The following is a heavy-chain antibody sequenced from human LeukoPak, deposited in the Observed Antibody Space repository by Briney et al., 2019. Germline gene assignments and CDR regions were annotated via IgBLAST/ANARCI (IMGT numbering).Heavy chain of an antibody. CDR2: INHSGCT. J-gene: IGHJ4*02. D-gene: IGHD4-17*01. Sequence: KPSETLSLTCAVYGGSFSGYYWSWIRQPPGKGLEWIGEINHSGCTNYNPSLKSRVTISVDTSKNQFSLKLSSVTAADTAVYYCARDDYGDHAPFDYWGQGTLVTVSS. V-gene: IGHV4-34*01. CDR1: GGSFSGYY. CDR3: ARDDYGDHAPFDY.